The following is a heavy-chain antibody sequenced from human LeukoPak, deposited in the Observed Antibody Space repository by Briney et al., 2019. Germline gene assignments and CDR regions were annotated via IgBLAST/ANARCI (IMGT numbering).Heavy chain of an antibody. V-gene: IGHV3-23*01. CDR3: AKVPDCSSTSCYGMDV. D-gene: IGHD2-2*01. CDR1: GFTFSSYA. Sequence: GGSLRLSCAASGFTFSSYAMSWVRQAPGKGLEWVSAISGCGGSTYYADSVKGRFTISRDNSKNTLYLQMNSLRAEDTAVYYCAKVPDCSSTSCYGMDVWGQGTTVTVSS. J-gene: IGHJ6*02. CDR2: ISGCGGST.